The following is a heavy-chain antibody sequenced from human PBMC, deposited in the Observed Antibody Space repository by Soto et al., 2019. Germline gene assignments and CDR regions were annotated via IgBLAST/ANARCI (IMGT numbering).Heavy chain of an antibody. V-gene: IGHV1-24*01. CDR3: ATDLGVALAPLSILYFQQ. CDR1: GYSLNELC. Sequence: ASVKVSFKVSGYSLNELCMHWLRQPPGKGLEWIGGFDPEEGKMIYAQNFQGRVTMTEDTSTDTAYMELNSLTSEDTAIYYCATDLGVALAPLSILYFQQWGQGTVVTVSS. CDR2: FDPEEGKM. D-gene: IGHD3-10*01. J-gene: IGHJ1*01.